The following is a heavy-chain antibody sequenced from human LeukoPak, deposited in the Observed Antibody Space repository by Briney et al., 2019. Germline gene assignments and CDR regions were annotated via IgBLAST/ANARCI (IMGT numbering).Heavy chain of an antibody. D-gene: IGHD5-12*01. CDR3: APPYSGYGEGCYFDL. CDR2: IWYDGSNK. J-gene: IGHJ2*01. CDR1: GFTFSSYG. Sequence: GGSLRLSCAASGFTFSSYGMHWVRQAPGKGLEWGAVIWYDGSNKYYADSVKGRFTISKDNSKHTLYLKINSLRAEDTAVYYCAPPYSGYGEGCYFDLWGRGTLVTVSS. V-gene: IGHV3-33*01.